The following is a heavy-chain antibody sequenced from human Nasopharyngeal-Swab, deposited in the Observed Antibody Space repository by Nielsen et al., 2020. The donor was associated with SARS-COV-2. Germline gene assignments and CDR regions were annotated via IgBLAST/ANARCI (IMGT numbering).Heavy chain of an antibody. CDR2: IYHSGST. V-gene: IGHV4-38-2*01. D-gene: IGHD3-22*01. CDR1: GSSISSGYY. J-gene: IGHJ2*01. CDR3: ARLGRSMIVVVIRPGYFDL. Sequence: GSLRLSCAVSGSSISSGYYWGWIRQPPGKGLEWIGSIYHSGSTYYNPSLKSRVTISVDTSKNQFSLKLSSVTAADTAVYYCARLGRSMIVVVIRPGYFDLWGRGTLVTVSS.